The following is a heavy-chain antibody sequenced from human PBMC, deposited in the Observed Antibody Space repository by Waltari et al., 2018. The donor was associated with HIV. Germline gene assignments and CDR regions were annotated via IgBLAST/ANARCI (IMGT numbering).Heavy chain of an antibody. CDR1: GFTFSSYW. CDR2: INPDGSVK. V-gene: IGHV3-7*01. D-gene: IGHD6-13*01. CDR3: VLIAAAGSTSDS. Sequence: EVQLVESGGGLVQPGGSLRLSCAASGFTFSSYWMTWVRQAPGKGLRWVANINPDGSVKHYVDSVKGRFTISRDNAKNSLYLQMNSLRAEDTAVYYCVLIAAAGSTSDSWGQGTLVTVSS. J-gene: IGHJ4*02.